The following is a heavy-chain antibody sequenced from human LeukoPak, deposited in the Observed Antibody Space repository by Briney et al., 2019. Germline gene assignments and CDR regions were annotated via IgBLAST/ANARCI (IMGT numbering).Heavy chain of an antibody. CDR1: GDSVSSNSAT. D-gene: IGHD2-2*01. CDR2: TYYRSKWYN. J-gene: IGHJ4*02. Sequence: SQTLSLTCAISGDSVSSNSATWNWSRQSPSRGLEWLGRTYYRSKWYNDYAVSVKSRMTINIDTSKNQFSLQLNSVTPEDTAVYYCARARFYCSSTSCLPFDYWGQGILVTVSS. V-gene: IGHV6-1*01. CDR3: ARARFYCSSTSCLPFDY.